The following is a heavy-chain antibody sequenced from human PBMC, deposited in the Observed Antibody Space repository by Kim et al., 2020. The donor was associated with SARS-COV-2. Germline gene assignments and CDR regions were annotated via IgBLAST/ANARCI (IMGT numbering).Heavy chain of an antibody. CDR2: ISYDGSNK. V-gene: IGHV3-30-3*01. J-gene: IGHJ4*02. Sequence: GGSLRLSCAASGFTFSSYAMHWVRQAPGKGLEWVAVISYDGSNKYYADSVKGRFTISRDNSKNTLYLQMNSLRAEDTAVYYCARARGDYYDSSGYYRPYDYWGQGTLVTVSS. CDR3: ARARGDYYDSSGYYRPYDY. CDR1: GFTFSSYA. D-gene: IGHD3-22*01.